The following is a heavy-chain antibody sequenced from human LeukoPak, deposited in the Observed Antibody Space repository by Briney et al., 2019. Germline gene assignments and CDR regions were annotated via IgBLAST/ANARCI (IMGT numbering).Heavy chain of an antibody. D-gene: IGHD3-9*01. J-gene: IGHJ4*02. Sequence: SETLSLTCTVSGGSISSYYWSWIRQPPGKGLEWIGYIYTSGSTNYNPSLKSRVTISVDTSKNQFSLKLSSVTAADTAVYYCARHAPTVYFDWPLYFDYWGQGTLVTVSS. CDR2: IYTSGST. CDR1: GGSISSYY. CDR3: ARHAPTVYFDWPLYFDY. V-gene: IGHV4-4*09.